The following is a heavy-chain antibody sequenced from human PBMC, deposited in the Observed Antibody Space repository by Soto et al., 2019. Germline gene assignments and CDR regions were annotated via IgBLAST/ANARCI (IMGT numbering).Heavy chain of an antibody. CDR3: AKSPRYGDYVYYYYYMDV. CDR1: GFTFSSYA. Sequence: GGSLRLSCAASGFTFSSYAMSWVRQAPGKGLEWVSAISGSGGSTYYADSVKGRFTISRDNSKNTLYLQMNSLRAEDTAVYYCAKSPRYGDYVYYYYYMDVWGKGTTVTVSS. CDR2: ISGSGGST. J-gene: IGHJ6*03. V-gene: IGHV3-23*01. D-gene: IGHD4-17*01.